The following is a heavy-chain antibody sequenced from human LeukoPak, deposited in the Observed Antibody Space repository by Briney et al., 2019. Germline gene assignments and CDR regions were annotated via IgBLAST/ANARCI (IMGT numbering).Heavy chain of an antibody. J-gene: IGHJ4*02. CDR3: ARHERDSSGWFGY. CDR2: IYPGDSDT. CDR1: GYSFTTYW. Sequence: PGESLKLSCQGPGYSFTTYWIDWVRPVPGKGLEWMGIIYPGDSDTRYTPSFQGQVTISADKSISTAYLEWSSLKAAYTAMYYCARHERDSSGWFGYWGQGNRVTVSA. D-gene: IGHD6-19*01. V-gene: IGHV5-51*01.